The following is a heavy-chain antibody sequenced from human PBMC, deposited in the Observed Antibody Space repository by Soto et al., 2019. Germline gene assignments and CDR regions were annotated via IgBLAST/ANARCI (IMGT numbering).Heavy chain of an antibody. V-gene: IGHV1-18*01. CDR3: AREDVWSGYYTGGIDY. J-gene: IGHJ4*02. CDR2: ISTHNGNT. CDR1: GYTFTSYG. D-gene: IGHD3-3*01. Sequence: QVQLVQSGAEVKKPGASVKVSCKASGYTFTSYGFSWVRQAPGQGLEWMGWISTHNGNTNYAQKLQGRVTMTTEISTRTAYMELRRLRSDDTAVDYCAREDVWSGYYTGGIDYWGQGTLVTVSS.